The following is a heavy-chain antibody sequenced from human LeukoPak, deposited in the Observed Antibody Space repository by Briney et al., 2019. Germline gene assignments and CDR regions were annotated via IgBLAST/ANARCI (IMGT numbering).Heavy chain of an antibody. Sequence: ASVKVSCKASGYTFTSYGIGWVRQAPGQGLEWMGWISAYNGNTNDAQKLQGRVTMTPDTSTSTAYMELRSPRSDDTAVYYCARDQGPVDTAMVTSDYWGQGTLVTVSS. CDR3: ARDQGPVDTAMVTSDY. J-gene: IGHJ4*02. V-gene: IGHV1-18*01. D-gene: IGHD5-18*01. CDR2: ISAYNGNT. CDR1: GYTFTSYG.